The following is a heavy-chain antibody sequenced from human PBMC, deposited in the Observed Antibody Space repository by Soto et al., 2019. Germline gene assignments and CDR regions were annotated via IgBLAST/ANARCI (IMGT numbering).Heavy chain of an antibody. J-gene: IGHJ6*02. CDR1: GGSISSSNW. Sequence: PSETLSLTCAVSGGSISSSNWWSWVRQPPGKGLEWIGEIYHSGSTNYNPSLKSRVTISVDKSKNQFSLKLSSVTAADTAVYYCARAGYYYGSGRPSDYYYYYGMDVWGQGTTVTVSS. CDR2: IYHSGST. CDR3: ARAGYYYGSGRPSDYYYYYGMDV. V-gene: IGHV4-4*02. D-gene: IGHD3-10*01.